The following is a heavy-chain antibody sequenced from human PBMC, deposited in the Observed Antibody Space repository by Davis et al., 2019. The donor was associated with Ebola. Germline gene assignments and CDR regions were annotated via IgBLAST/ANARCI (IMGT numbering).Heavy chain of an antibody. CDR2: INPHFGGK. J-gene: IGHJ5*02. D-gene: IGHD1-26*01. CDR1: GYTFAAHY. V-gene: IGHV1-2*06. CDR3: ARGHTYGRWDDWYDP. Sequence: AASVKVSCKASGYTFAAHYIHWVRQAPGQGLEWMGRINPHFGGKIHAPKFQDRVTLTIDTSISTVYMELDRLMSDDSAVDYCARGHTYGRWDDWYDPWGQGTLVTVSS.